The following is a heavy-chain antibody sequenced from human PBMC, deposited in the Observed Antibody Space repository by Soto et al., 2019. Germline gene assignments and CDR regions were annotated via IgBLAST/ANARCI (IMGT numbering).Heavy chain of an antibody. D-gene: IGHD2-8*01. V-gene: IGHV2-5*02. J-gene: IGHJ6*02. CDR1: GISLTNSGVG. CDR2: IYWDDAK. Sequence: QITLTESGPTLVKPTQTLTLTCTFSGISLTNSGVGVSWTRQPPGKALEWLAVIYWDDAKHFSPSQKSRLTIAKDPSKNQVVLTMTNMDSVDTATYFCAQMVFDLYGMDVWGQGTTVIVSS. CDR3: AQMVFDLYGMDV.